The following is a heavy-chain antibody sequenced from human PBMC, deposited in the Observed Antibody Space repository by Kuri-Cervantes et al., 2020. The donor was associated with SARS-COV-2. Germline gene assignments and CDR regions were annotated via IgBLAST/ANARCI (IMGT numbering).Heavy chain of an antibody. CDR1: GDSISSSSYY. D-gene: IGHD4-17*01. Sequence: SETLSLTCTVSGDSISSSSYYWGWIRQPPGKGLEWIGTIYYSGSTDYNPSLKSRVTISVDTSKNQFSLKLRSVTATDTAVYYCARDVNYGDYVDYWYFDLWGRGTLVTVSS. V-gene: IGHV4-39*02. CDR3: ARDVNYGDYVDYWYFDL. J-gene: IGHJ2*01. CDR2: IYYSGST.